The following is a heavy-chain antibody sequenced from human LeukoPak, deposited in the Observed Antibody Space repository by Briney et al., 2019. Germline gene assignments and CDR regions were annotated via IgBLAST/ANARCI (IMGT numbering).Heavy chain of an antibody. V-gene: IGHV3-23*01. CDR3: SRDRRFPDDVFDI. D-gene: IGHD2-21*01. Sequence: PGGSLRLSCAASGFTFSNYGMSWVRQAPGKGLEWVSYITGSDGRTWYADSVKGRLTISRDNSKNTLFLQMNSLRAEDSAVYFCSRDRRFPDDVFDIWGQGTLVTVSS. CDR1: GFTFSNYG. CDR2: ITGSDGRT. J-gene: IGHJ3*02.